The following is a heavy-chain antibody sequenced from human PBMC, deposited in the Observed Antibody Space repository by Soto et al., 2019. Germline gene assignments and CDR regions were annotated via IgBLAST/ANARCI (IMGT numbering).Heavy chain of an antibody. Sequence: EVQLVESGGGLVQPGGSLKLSCAASGFIFSDSALHWVRQASGKGLEWVGRIRRKANNYATTYATSVEGRFAISRDDSKNTAYLQMYSLKTEDTAIYYSTRGIDVWSGYPTYSPDYWGQGTLVTVSS. CDR3: TRGIDVWSGYPTYSPDY. CDR2: IRRKANNYAT. J-gene: IGHJ4*02. CDR1: GFIFSDSA. D-gene: IGHD3-3*01. V-gene: IGHV3-73*02.